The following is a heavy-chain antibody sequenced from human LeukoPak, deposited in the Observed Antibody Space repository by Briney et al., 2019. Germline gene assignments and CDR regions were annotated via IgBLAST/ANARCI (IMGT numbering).Heavy chain of an antibody. J-gene: IGHJ6*04. D-gene: IGHD3-10*02. CDR2: ISSSGSTI. CDR3: AELGITMIGGV. CDR1: GFTISSYE. Sequence: GGSLRLSCAASGFTISSYEMNWVRQTPGKGLEWVSYISSSGSTIYYADSVKGRFTISRDNAKNSLYLQMNSLRAEDTAVYYCAELGITMIGGVWGKGTTVTISS. V-gene: IGHV3-48*03.